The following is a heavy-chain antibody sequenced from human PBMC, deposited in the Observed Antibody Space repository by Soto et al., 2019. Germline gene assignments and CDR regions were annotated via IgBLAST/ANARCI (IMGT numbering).Heavy chain of an antibody. CDR3: AGGGVRGVVTRTRDYYGMDV. D-gene: IGHD3-10*01. CDR1: GYNFTNYW. J-gene: IGHJ6*02. V-gene: IGHV5-51*01. CDR2: IYPGDSDT. Sequence: EVQLVQSGAEVKKPGESLKISCKGSGYNFTNYWIGWVRQMPGKGLESMGIIYPGDSDTRDSPSFQGQVTISADKSISTADLQWSSLKASDTAMYYCAGGGVRGVVTRTRDYYGMDVWGQGTTVTVSS.